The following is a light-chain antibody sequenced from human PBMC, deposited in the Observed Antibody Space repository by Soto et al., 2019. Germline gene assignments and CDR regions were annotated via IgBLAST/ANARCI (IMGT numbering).Light chain of an antibody. CDR1: QPVSSW. CDR3: QEANSFT. CDR2: AIS. V-gene: IGKV1-12*01. Sequence: DIQMTQSPSSVSASVGDRVTITCRASQPVSSWLAWYQQKPGEAPKLLIYAISSLQTGVPSRFSGGGSGTDCTLSISSLQPEDFASYYCQEANSFTFGGGTKVEIK. J-gene: IGKJ4*02.